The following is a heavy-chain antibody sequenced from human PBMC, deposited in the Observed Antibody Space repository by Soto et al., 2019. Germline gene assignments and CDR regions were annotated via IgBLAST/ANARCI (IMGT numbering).Heavy chain of an antibody. CDR2: ISYDGSNK. D-gene: IGHD3-10*01. J-gene: IGHJ4*02. CDR1: GFTFSSYA. V-gene: IGHV3-30-3*01. Sequence: GGSLRLSCAASGFTFSSYAMHWVRQAPGKGLEWVAVISYDGSNKYYADSVKGRFTISRDNSKNTLYLQMNSLRAEDTAVYYCAREYGSGSYYGVDYWGQGTLVTVSS. CDR3: AREYGSGSYYGVDY.